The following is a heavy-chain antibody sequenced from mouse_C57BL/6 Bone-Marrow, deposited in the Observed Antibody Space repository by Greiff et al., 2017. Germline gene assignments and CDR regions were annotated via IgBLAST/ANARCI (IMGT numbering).Heavy chain of an antibody. J-gene: IGHJ2*01. CDR3: AIEGRRRGYYFDY. CDR1: GYTFTSYG. Sequence: LQESGAELARPGAPVKLSCKASGYTFTSYGISWVKQRTGQGLEWIGEIYPRSGNTYYNEKFKGKATLTADKSSSTAYMELRSLTSEDSADYFGAIEGRRRGYYFDYWGQGTILTVSS. D-gene: IGHD2-12*01. CDR2: IYPRSGNT. V-gene: IGHV1-81*01.